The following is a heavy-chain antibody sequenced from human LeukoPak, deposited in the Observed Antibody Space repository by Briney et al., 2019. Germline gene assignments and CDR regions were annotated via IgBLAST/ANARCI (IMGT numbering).Heavy chain of an antibody. J-gene: IGHJ5*02. D-gene: IGHD2-15*01. CDR2: IYTSGST. CDR3: ARDKYDESMVVAAPRWFDP. Sequence: PSETLSLTCTVSGGSISSSSYYWSWIRQPAGKGLEWIGRIYTSGSTNYNPSLKSRVTMSVDTSKNQFSLKLSSVTAADTAVYYCARDKYDESMVVAAPRWFDPWGQGTLVTVSS. CDR1: GGSISSSSYY. V-gene: IGHV4-61*02.